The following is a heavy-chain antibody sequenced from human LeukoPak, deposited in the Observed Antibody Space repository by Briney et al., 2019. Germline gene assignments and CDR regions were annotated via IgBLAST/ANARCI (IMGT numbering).Heavy chain of an antibody. CDR1: GFTFSSYV. CDR3: ARDVGYSYGFWRYYYYYGMDV. D-gene: IGHD5-18*01. CDR2: ISYDGSNK. V-gene: IGHV3-30*04. Sequence: GGSLRLSCAASGFTFSSYVMHWVRQAPGKGLEWVAIISYDGSNKYYADSVKGRFTISRDNSKNTLYLQMNSLRAEDTAVYYCARDVGYSYGFWRYYYYYGMDVWGQGTTVTVSS. J-gene: IGHJ6*02.